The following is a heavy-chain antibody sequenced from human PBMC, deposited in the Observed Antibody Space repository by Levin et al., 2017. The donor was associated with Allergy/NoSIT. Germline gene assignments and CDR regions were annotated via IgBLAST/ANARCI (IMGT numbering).Heavy chain of an antibody. V-gene: IGHV3-30-3*01. CDR2: ISYDGSNK. CDR3: ARDRVRVVQGTNFDY. D-gene: IGHD3-10*01. Sequence: GGSLRLSCAASGFTFSSYAMHWVRQAPGKGLEWVAVISYDGSNKYYADSVKGRFTISRDNSKNTLYLQMNSLRAEDTAVYYCARDRVRVVQGTNFDYWGQGTLVTVSS. CDR1: GFTFSSYA. J-gene: IGHJ4*02.